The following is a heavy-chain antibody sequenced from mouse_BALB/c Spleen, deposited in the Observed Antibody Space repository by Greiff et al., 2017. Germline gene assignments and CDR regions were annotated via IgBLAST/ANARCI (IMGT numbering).Heavy chain of an antibody. D-gene: IGHD2-4*01. Sequence: EVKLMESGGGLVQPGGSMKLSCVASGFTFSNYWMNWVRQSPEKGLEWVAEIRLKSNNYATHYAESVKGRFTISRDDSKSSVYLQMNNLRAEDTGIYYCTRCDYDEGAMDYWGQGTSVTVSS. CDR3: TRCDYDEGAMDY. CDR2: IRLKSNNYAT. V-gene: IGHV6-6*02. J-gene: IGHJ4*01. CDR1: GFTFSNYW.